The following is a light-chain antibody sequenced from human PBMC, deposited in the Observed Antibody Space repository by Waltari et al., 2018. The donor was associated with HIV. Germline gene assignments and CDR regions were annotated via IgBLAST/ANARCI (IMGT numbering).Light chain of an antibody. V-gene: IGLV2-11*01. CDR1: SSDVGDSTY. CDR3: CSYAGNYSYV. J-gene: IGLJ1*01. Sequence: QSALTQPRSVSGSPGQSVTIACTGTSSDVGDSTYVSWYRQNPGKVPNLMIYDVSKRPSGVPDRFSGSRSGNTASLTISGLQAEDEADYFCCSYAGNYSYVFGSGSRVTVL. CDR2: DVS.